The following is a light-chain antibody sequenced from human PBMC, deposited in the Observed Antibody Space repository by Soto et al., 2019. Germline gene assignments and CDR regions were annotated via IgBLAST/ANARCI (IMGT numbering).Light chain of an antibody. CDR3: LQQSNYPLT. J-gene: IGKJ4*01. V-gene: IGKV1-6*01. CDR2: AAS. CDR1: ESVRDD. Sequence: IPMTQSPSSLSASVGDRVTITCRASESVRDDVGWYQQKPGKAPKLLIYAASTLQSGVPSRLSGSGSGTDFTLTISGRQPEDFATEYCLQQSNYPLTCGGGTKVEIK.